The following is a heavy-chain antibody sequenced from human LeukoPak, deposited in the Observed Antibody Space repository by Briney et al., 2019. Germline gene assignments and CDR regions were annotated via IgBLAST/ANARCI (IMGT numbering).Heavy chain of an antibody. CDR2: ISAYNGNT. J-gene: IGHJ4*02. CDR1: GYTFTGYY. D-gene: IGHD6-25*01. V-gene: IGHV1-18*04. Sequence: ASVKVSCKASGYTFTGYYMHWVRQAPGQGLEWMGWISAYNGNTNYAQKLQGRVTMTTDTSTSTAYMELRSLRSDDTAVYYCARDFRVAAGYYFDYWGQGTLVTVSS. CDR3: ARDFRVAAGYYFDY.